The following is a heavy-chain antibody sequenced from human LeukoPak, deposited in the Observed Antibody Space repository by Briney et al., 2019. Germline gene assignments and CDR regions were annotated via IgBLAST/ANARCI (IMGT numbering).Heavy chain of an antibody. Sequence: VASVKVSCKTSGYTFTGYYIHLLRQAPGQGLEWMAWIDPNSDATNYAHKFQGRVTMTRDTSISTAYMEVSSLRSDDTAVYYCARELIDFHDHTNKGFFDSWGQGTLVTVSS. V-gene: IGHV1-2*02. D-gene: IGHD3/OR15-3a*01. CDR2: IDPNSDAT. CDR1: GYTFTGYY. CDR3: ARELIDFHDHTNKGFFDS. J-gene: IGHJ4*02.